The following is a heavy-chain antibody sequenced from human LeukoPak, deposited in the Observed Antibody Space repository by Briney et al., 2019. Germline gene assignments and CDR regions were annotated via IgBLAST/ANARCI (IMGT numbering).Heavy chain of an antibody. Sequence: PGGSLRLSCAAYGFTFSFYWMSWVRQAPGKGLEWVANMNRDGSEINYVDSVRGRFTISRDNAKNSVYLQMNSLRAEDTAVYFCVRDLGFSTFDNWGQGTLVTVSS. CDR3: VRDLGFSTFDN. D-gene: IGHD5/OR15-5a*01. CDR2: MNRDGSEI. CDR1: GFTFSFYW. V-gene: IGHV3-7*01. J-gene: IGHJ4*02.